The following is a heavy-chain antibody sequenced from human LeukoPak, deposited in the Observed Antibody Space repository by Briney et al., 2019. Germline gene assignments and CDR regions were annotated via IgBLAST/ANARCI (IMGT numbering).Heavy chain of an antibody. CDR1: GHTFTSYA. D-gene: IGHD3-22*01. Sequence: ASVKVSCKASGHTFTSYAMNWVRQAPGQGLEWMGWINTNTGNPTYAQGFTGRFVFSLDTSVSTAYLQISSLKAEDTAVYYCARVLAYYYDSSVYYVYWGQGPRVTVSS. CDR3: ARVLAYYYDSSVYYVY. CDR2: INTNTGNP. V-gene: IGHV7-4-1*02. J-gene: IGHJ4*02.